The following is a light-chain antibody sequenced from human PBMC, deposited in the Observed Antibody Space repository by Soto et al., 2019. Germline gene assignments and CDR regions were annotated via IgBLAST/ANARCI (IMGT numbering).Light chain of an antibody. J-gene: IGKJ4*02. Sequence: DIVMTQSPLSLPVTPGEPASISCRSSQSLLHSNGYNYLDWYLQKPGQSPQLLIYLGSNRASGVPDRFSGRGSGTDCALKISRVEDEDVGVYYCMQALQTAIRCGGGTKVEIK. CDR3: MQALQTAIR. CDR1: QSLLHSNGYNY. CDR2: LGS. V-gene: IGKV2-28*01.